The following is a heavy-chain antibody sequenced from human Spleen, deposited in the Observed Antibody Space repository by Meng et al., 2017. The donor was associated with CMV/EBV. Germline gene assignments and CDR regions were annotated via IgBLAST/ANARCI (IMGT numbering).Heavy chain of an antibody. J-gene: IGHJ4*02. CDR2: IYYSGNT. Sequence: TCTAAGGSIRTTGYLWNGIRQPPGKGLEWIGSIYYSGNTYYNPSLKSRVTISVDTSENQFSLKLTSVTAADTAVYYCARGGLLLPIDYWGQGTLVTVSS. CDR3: ARGGLLLPIDY. CDR1: GGSIRTTGYL. D-gene: IGHD2-15*01. V-gene: IGHV4-31*03.